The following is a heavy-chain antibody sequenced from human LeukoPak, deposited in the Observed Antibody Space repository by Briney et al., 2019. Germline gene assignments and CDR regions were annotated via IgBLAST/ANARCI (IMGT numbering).Heavy chain of an antibody. V-gene: IGHV1-24*01. CDR3: ATLFHYDSSGYYFDY. CDR1: GYTLTELS. D-gene: IGHD3-22*01. CDR2: FDPEDGET. J-gene: IGHJ4*02. Sequence: GASVKVSCKVSGYTLTELSMHWVRQAPGKGLEWMGGFDPEDGETIYAQKFQGRVTMTEDTSTDTAYTELSSLRSEDTAVYYCATLFHYDSSGYYFDYWGQGTLVTVSS.